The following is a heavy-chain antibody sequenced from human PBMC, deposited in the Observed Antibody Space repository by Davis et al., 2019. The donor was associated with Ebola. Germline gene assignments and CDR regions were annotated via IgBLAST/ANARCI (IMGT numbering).Heavy chain of an antibody. CDR2: INAGNGNT. D-gene: IGHD6-19*01. J-gene: IGHJ5*02. CDR3: ARGQQWLWFDP. Sequence: ASVKVSCNASGYTFTSYAMHWARHAPGQRLDWMGWINAGNGNTKYSQKFQGIVTITRDTSASTAYMELSSLRSEDTAVYYCARGQQWLWFDPWGQGTLVTVSS. V-gene: IGHV1-3*01. CDR1: GYTFTSYA.